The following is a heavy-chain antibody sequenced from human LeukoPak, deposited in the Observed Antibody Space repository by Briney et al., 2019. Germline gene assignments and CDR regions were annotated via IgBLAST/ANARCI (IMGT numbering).Heavy chain of an antibody. J-gene: IGHJ5*02. CDR2: IIPIFGTA. CDR1: GGTFSSYA. CDR3: ARGLPTLRKDWFDP. V-gene: IGHV1-69*13. Sequence: SVKVSCKASGGTFSSYAISWVRQAPGQGLEWMGGIIPIFGTANYAQKFQGRVTITADESTSTAYMELSSLRAEDTAVYYCARGLPTLRKDWFDPWGQGTLVTVSS. D-gene: IGHD3-16*01.